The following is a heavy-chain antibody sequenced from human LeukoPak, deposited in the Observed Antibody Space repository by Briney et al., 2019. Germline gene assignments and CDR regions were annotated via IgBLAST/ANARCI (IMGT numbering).Heavy chain of an antibody. CDR2: INWNGGST. D-gene: IGHD1-26*01. CDR1: GFTFDDYG. Sequence: PGGSLRLSCAASGFTFDDYGMSWVRQASGKGLEWVSGINWNGGSTGYADSVKGRFTISRDNAKNSLYLQMNSLRAEDTALYYCARDRGGSYYFDYWGQGTLVTVSS. CDR3: ARDRGGSYYFDY. V-gene: IGHV3-20*04. J-gene: IGHJ4*02.